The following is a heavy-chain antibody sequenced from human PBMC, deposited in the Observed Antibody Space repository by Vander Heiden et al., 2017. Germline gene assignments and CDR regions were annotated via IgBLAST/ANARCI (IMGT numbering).Heavy chain of an antibody. D-gene: IGHD4-17*01. Sequence: QVQLVESGGGVVQPGRSLRLSCAASGFPFSSYGMHWVRQAPGKGLEWVAVIWYDGSNKYYADSVKGRFTISRDNSKNTLYLQMNSLRAEDTAVYYCARGTVTDAFDIWGQGTMVTVSS. V-gene: IGHV3-33*01. CDR1: GFPFSSYG. J-gene: IGHJ3*02. CDR2: IWYDGSNK. CDR3: ARGTVTDAFDI.